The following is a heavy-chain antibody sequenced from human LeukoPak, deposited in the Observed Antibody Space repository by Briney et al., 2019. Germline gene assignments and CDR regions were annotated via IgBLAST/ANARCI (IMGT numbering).Heavy chain of an antibody. J-gene: IGHJ6*03. CDR2: ISSAGGYI. V-gene: IGHV3-21*01. CDR3: ARDEGSDYYYYYMDV. D-gene: IGHD6-19*01. CDR1: GLSFSSYS. Sequence: RAGGSLRLSCAASGLSFSSYSMTWVRQAPGKGLEWVSSISSAGGYIHYADSVKGRFTISRDNAKNSLYLQMNSLRVEDTAIYYCARDEGSDYYYYYMDVWGKGTTVTVSS.